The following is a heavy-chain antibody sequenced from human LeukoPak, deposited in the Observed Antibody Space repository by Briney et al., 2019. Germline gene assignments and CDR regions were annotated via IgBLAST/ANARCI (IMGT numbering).Heavy chain of an antibody. CDR3: AKRISGAYYSLLDY. V-gene: IGHV3-30*02. CDR2: IRNDKSSE. D-gene: IGHD1-26*01. J-gene: IGHJ4*02. CDR1: GFIFSTYG. Sequence: GRSLRLSCSASGFIFSTYGMHWVRQPPGKGLEWVAFIRNDKSSEHYADSVKGRFTISRDNSKNTLYLQMNSLRPEDTAVYYCAKRISGAYYSLLDYWGQGTLVIVSS.